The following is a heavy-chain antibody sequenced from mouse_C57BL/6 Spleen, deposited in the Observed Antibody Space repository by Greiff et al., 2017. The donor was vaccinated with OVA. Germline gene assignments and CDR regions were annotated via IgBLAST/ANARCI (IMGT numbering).Heavy chain of an antibody. CDR1: GYTFTDYN. J-gene: IGHJ3*01. D-gene: IGHD1-1*01. CDR2: LNPNNGGT. CDR3: ARNYGSSWGFAY. V-gene: IGHV1-22*01. Sequence: EVQLQQSGPELVKPGASVKMSCKASGYTFTDYNMHWVKQSHGKSLEWIGYLNPNNGGTSYNQKFKGKATLTVNKSSSTAYMELRSLTSEDSAVYYCARNYGSSWGFAYWGQGTLVTVSA.